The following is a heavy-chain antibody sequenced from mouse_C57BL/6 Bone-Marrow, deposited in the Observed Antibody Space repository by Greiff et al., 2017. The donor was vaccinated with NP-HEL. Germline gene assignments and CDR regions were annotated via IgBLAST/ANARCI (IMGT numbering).Heavy chain of an antibody. CDR2: ISSGSSTI. V-gene: IGHV5-17*01. D-gene: IGHD2-12*01. J-gene: IGHJ3*01. Sequence: DVKLVESGGGLVKPGGSLKLSCAASGFTFSDYGMHWVRQAPEKGLEWVAYISSGSSTIYYADTVKGRFTLSRDNAKNTLFLQRTSLRAEDTAMYYCASSVYNWGQGTLVTVSA. CDR3: ASSVYN. CDR1: GFTFSDYG.